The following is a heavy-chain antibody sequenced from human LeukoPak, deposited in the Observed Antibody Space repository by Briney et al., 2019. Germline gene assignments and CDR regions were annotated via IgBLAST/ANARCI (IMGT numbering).Heavy chain of an antibody. D-gene: IGHD3-3*01. CDR1: GFIFTNYF. CDR2: IKHDGSEK. V-gene: IGHV3-7*01. CDR3: ATDRGWRTSGYYLYYLEY. Sequence: GGSLRLSCAASGFIFTNYFMSWVRQAPGKGLEWAASIKHDGSEKYYVDSVRGRFTISRDNTMNSLYLQMSSLRAEDTAVYYCATDRGWRTSGYYLYYLEYWGQGTLVTYSS. J-gene: IGHJ4*02.